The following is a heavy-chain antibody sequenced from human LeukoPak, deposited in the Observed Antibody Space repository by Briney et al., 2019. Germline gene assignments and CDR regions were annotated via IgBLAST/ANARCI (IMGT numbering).Heavy chain of an antibody. CDR2: INYSGST. CDR3: ARKTVGTAQDN. J-gene: IGHJ4*02. Sequence: PSETLSLTCTVSGGSISSSSYYWGWIRQPPGKGLEWIGSINYSGSTYYNPSLKSRVTISVDTSKTQFSLKLTSVTAADTAVYYCARKTVGTAQDNWGQGTLVTVSS. V-gene: IGHV4-39*01. D-gene: IGHD6-13*01. CDR1: GGSISSSSYY.